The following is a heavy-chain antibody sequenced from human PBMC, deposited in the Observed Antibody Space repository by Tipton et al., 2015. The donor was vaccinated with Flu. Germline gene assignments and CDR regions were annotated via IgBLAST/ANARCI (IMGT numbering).Heavy chain of an antibody. CDR3: ARRDFSNYVSEPKNWFDF. V-gene: IGHV4-61*02. CDR2: VYTSGST. D-gene: IGHD4-11*01. Sequence: TLSLTCTVSGGSISSSSYYWSWIRQPAGKGLEWIGRVYTSGSTNYNPSLKSRVTISIDTSKNQFSLKLSSVTAADTAVYFCARRDFSNYVSEPKNWFDFWGQGSLVNVSS. J-gene: IGHJ5*01. CDR1: GGSISSSSYY.